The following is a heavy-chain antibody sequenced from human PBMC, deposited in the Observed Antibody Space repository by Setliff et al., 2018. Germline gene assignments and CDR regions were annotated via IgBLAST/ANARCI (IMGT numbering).Heavy chain of an antibody. D-gene: IGHD2-15*01. Sequence: GGSLRLSCAASGFTFSTYRMHWVRQAPGKGLEWLSYSSGDGSVHHAESVKGRFSISRDNAKNALFLQMNSLRAEDTAVYYCARTYSGSGCYAGLESWGQGTPVTVSS. CDR1: GFTFSTYR. J-gene: IGHJ4*02. CDR2: SSGDGSV. V-gene: IGHV3-48*04. CDR3: ARTYSGSGCYAGLES.